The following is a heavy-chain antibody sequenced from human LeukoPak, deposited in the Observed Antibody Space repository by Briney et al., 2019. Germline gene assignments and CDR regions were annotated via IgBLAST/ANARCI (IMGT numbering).Heavy chain of an antibody. CDR3: ARGAPGSYCSGGSCPYFDY. J-gene: IGHJ4*02. CDR1: GYTFTSYD. D-gene: IGHD2-15*01. CDR2: MNPNSGNT. Sequence: GASVKVSCKASGYTFTSYDINWVRQATGQGLEWMGWMNPNSGNTGYAQKFQGRVTMTRNTSISTAYMELSSLRSEDTAVYYCARGAPGSYCSGGSCPYFDYWGQGTLISVSS. V-gene: IGHV1-8*01.